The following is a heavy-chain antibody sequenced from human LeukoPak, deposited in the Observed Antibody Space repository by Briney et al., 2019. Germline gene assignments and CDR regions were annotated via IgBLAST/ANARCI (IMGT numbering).Heavy chain of an antibody. V-gene: IGHV4-38-2*01. J-gene: IGHJ4*02. D-gene: IGHD1/OR15-1a*01. CDR1: GYSISSGNY. CDR3: ARYQTGTMFAV. Sequence: PSETLSLTCSVSGYSISSGNYWGCIRQPPGKGLEWIGSIYHSESANYNPSLKSRVTISVDTSKNQFSLKLSSVTAADTAIYYCARYQTGTMFAVWGQGTLVTISS. CDR2: IYHSESA.